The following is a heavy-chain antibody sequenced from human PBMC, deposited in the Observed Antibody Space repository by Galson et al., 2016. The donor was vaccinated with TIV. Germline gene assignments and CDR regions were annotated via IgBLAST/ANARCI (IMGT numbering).Heavy chain of an antibody. V-gene: IGHV3-74*01. CDR3: ARAGDWLGVYGLDV. J-gene: IGHJ6*02. Sequence: SLRLSCAASGFTFSDFWIHWVRQTPGRGPVWVSRINGDGSDMTYADSVKGRFTITRDKGKNTLYLQMHSLRVEDTAVYYCARAGDWLGVYGLDVWGQGTTVTVAS. CDR2: INGDGSDM. D-gene: IGHD3/OR15-3a*01. CDR1: GFTFSDFW.